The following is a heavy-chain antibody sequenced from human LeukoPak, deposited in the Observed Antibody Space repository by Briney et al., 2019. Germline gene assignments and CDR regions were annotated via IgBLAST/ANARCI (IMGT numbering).Heavy chain of an antibody. CDR2: IRYDGSNK. CDR3: ARGYCSSTSCYARTWFDP. J-gene: IGHJ5*02. V-gene: IGHV3-30*02. D-gene: IGHD2-2*01. Sequence: GGSLRLSCAACGFTFSSYGMHWVRQAPGKGLEWVTFIRYDGSNKYYADSVKGRFTISRDNSKNTLYLQMNSLRAEDTAVYYCARGYCSSTSCYARTWFDPWGQGTLVTVSS. CDR1: GFTFSSYG.